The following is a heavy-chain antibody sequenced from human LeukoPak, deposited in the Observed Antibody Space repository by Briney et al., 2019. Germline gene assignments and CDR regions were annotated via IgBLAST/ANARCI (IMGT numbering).Heavy chain of an antibody. CDR3: ARGGAWGDREVDS. J-gene: IGHJ4*02. CDR2: INPKSGGT. CDR1: AYTFTSYY. Sequence: ASVKVSCKASAYTFTSYYIHWVRRAPGQGLEWMGWINPKSGGTNYAQKFQGRVTMTRDTSISTAYMDLKWLTSDDTAVYYCARGGAWGDREVDSWGQGSLVTVSS. V-gene: IGHV1-2*02. D-gene: IGHD3-16*01.